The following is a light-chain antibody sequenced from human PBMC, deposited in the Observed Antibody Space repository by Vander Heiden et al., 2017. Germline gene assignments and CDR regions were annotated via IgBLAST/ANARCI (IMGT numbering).Light chain of an antibody. J-gene: IGLJ2*01. Sequence: QAVLTQPSSLSASPGASASLTCTLRSGINVGTYRIYWYQQKPGSPPQYLLRYKSDSDKQQGSGVPSRFSGSKDASANAGILLISGLQSEDEADYYCMIWYNNAVVFGGGTKLTVL. V-gene: IGLV5-45*03. CDR3: MIWYNNAVV. CDR2: YKSDSDK. CDR1: SGINVGTYR.